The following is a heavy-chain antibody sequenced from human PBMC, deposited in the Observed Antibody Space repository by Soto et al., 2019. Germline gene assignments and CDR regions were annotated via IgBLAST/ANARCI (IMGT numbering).Heavy chain of an antibody. Sequence: GGSLRLSCAASGFTYSSYSMNWVRQAPGKGLEWVSYISSSSSTIYYADSVKGRFTISRDNAKNSLYLQMNSLRDEDTAVYYCARDYYGSGSYPDPFDIWGQGTMVTVSS. V-gene: IGHV3-48*02. D-gene: IGHD3-10*01. CDR2: ISSSSSTI. J-gene: IGHJ3*02. CDR3: ARDYYGSGSYPDPFDI. CDR1: GFTYSSYS.